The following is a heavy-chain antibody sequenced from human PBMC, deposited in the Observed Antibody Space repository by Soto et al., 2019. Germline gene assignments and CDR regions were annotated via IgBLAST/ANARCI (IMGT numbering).Heavy chain of an antibody. V-gene: IGHV4-34*01. CDR3: ASLGYYYDSSGYYDY. CDR1: GGSFSGYY. CDR2: INHSGST. Sequence: PSETLSLTCAVYGGSFSGYYWSRIRQPPGKGLEWIGEINHSGSTNYNPSLKSRVTISVDTSKNQFSLKLSSVTAADTAVYYCASLGYYYDSSGYYDYWGQGTLVTVSS. D-gene: IGHD3-22*01. J-gene: IGHJ4*02.